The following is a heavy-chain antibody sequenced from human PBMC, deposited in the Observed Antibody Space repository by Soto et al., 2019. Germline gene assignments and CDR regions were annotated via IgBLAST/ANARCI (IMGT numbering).Heavy chain of an antibody. CDR2: IWYDGSNK. CDR3: AREGSSGWYSYPLFDY. J-gene: IGHJ4*02. CDR1: GFTFSSYG. V-gene: IGHV3-33*01. Sequence: QVQLVESGGGVVQPGRSLRLSCAASGFTFSSYGMHWVRQAPGKGLEWVAVIWYDGSNKYYADSVKGRFTISRDNSKNTLYLQMNSLRAEDTAVYYCAREGSSGWYSYPLFDYWGQGTLVTVSS. D-gene: IGHD6-19*01.